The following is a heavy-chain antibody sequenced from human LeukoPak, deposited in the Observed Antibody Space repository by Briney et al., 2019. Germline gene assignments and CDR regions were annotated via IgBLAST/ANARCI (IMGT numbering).Heavy chain of an antibody. CDR3: ARDPDSSGYPPGDYGMDV. CDR2: INPNGGGT. D-gene: IGHD3-22*01. Sequence: ASVKVSCKASGYTFTGYYMHWVRQAPGQGLEWMGWINPNGGGTNYAQKFQGRVTMTRDTSISTAYMELSRLRSDDTAVYYCARDPDSSGYPPGDYGMDVWGQGTTVTVSS. CDR1: GYTFTGYY. V-gene: IGHV1-2*02. J-gene: IGHJ6*02.